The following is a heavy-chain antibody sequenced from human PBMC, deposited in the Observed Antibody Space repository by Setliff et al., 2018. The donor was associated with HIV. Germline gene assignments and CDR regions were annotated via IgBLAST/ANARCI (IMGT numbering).Heavy chain of an antibody. Sequence: WGSLRLSCAASGFTFSSHWMSWVRQAPGKGLEWVANIKEDGSEKYFVDSVKGRFTISRDNAKDSMFLQMNSLRGEDTAVYYCATNFLYDILTGYFPYQFDQWGQGTLVTVSS. D-gene: IGHD3-9*01. V-gene: IGHV3-7*01. CDR2: IKEDGSEK. CDR1: GFTFSSHW. CDR3: ATNFLYDILTGYFPYQFDQ. J-gene: IGHJ4*02.